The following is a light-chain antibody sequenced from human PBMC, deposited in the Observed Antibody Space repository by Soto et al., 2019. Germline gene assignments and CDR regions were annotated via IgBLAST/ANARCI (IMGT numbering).Light chain of an antibody. J-gene: IGKJ3*01. Sequence: EIVMTQSPATLSVSPGERATLSCGASQSISSNLAWHQQKPGQAPRLLIYDASVRATGIPARFSGSGSGTEFTLTISSLQSEDFAIYYCQHYNNWPPVFGPGTKVDLK. CDR2: DAS. V-gene: IGKV3-15*01. CDR3: QHYNNWPPV. CDR1: QSISSN.